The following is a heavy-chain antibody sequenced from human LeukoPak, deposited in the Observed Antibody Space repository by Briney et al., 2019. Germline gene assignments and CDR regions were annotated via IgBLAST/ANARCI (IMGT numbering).Heavy chain of an antibody. CDR1: GGSISSYY. D-gene: IGHD1-1*01. CDR2: MYYSGST. V-gene: IGHV4-59*08. CDR3: ARHGPTSGTISIDY. J-gene: IGHJ4*02. Sequence: SETLSLTCTVSGGSISSYYWSWIRQPPGKGLEWIGYMYYSGSTTYNPSLKSRVTISVETSRNQFSLRVTSVTAADTAVYYCARHGPTSGTISIDYWGQGTLVTVSS.